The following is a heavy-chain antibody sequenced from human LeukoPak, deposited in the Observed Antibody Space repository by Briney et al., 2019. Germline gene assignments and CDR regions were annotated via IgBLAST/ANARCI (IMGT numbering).Heavy chain of an antibody. CDR3: ARVLSPTVVTSNFDY. J-gene: IGHJ4*02. D-gene: IGHD4-23*01. Sequence: DSVKVSCKASGYTFTGYHMYWVRQAPGQGLEWMGWINPSSGGTRYAQKFQGRVTMTRDTSISTAYMELSRLTSDDTAVYYCARVLSPTVVTSNFDYWGQGTLVSVSS. CDR1: GYTFTGYH. CDR2: INPSSGGT. V-gene: IGHV1-2*02.